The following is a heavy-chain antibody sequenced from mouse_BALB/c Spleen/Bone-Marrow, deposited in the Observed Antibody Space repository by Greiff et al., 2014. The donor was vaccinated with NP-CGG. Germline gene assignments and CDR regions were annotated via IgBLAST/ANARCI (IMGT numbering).Heavy chain of an antibody. CDR2: INSGGTNT. Sequence: DVMLVESGGDLVYPGGSLKLSCAASGFTFSSYGMSWVRQTPGTRLEWVATINSGGTNTYYPDSMRGRFTISRDNAKNTLYLQMSSLRSEDTAMYYCTRRGIYDERTAMDYWGRGTSAPVPS. CDR3: TRRGIYDERTAMDY. J-gene: IGHJ4*01. CDR1: GFTFSSYG. D-gene: IGHD2-12*01. V-gene: IGHV5-6*02.